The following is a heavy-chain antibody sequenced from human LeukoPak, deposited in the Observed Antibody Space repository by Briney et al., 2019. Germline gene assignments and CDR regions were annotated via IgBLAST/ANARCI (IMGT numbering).Heavy chain of an antibody. CDR2: ISSSSSYI. Sequence: PGGSLRLSCAASGFTFSSYSMNWVRQAPGKGLEWVSSISSSSSYIYYADSVKGRFTISRDNAKNSLYLQMNSLRAEDTAVYYCARVALGPYNWFDPWGQGTLVTVSS. V-gene: IGHV3-21*01. CDR1: GFTFSSYS. J-gene: IGHJ5*02. CDR3: ARVALGPYNWFDP.